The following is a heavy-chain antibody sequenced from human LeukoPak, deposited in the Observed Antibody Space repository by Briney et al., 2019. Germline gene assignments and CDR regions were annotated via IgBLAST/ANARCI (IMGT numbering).Heavy chain of an antibody. J-gene: IGHJ4*02. Sequence: GGSLRLSCAASGFTFDDYAMHWVRQAPGKGLEWVSGISWNSGSIGYADSVKGRFTISRDNAKNSLYLQMNSLRAEDTALYYCARDMGRGYSSGPGNWGQGTLVTVSS. CDR2: ISWNSGSI. CDR1: GFTFDDYA. V-gene: IGHV3-9*01. CDR3: ARDMGRGYSSGPGN. D-gene: IGHD6-19*01.